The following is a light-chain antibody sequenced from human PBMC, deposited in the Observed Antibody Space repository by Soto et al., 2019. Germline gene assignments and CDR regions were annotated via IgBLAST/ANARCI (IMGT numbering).Light chain of an antibody. J-gene: IGLJ2*01. Sequence: QSALTQPASVSGSPGQSITISCTGTSSDVGGYNYVSWYQHHPGKAPKLMIYEVSNRPSGVSSRFSGSKSGNTASLTISGLQAEDEADYYCSSYSSSSIVVFGGGTQLTVL. CDR3: SSYSSSSIVV. CDR1: SSDVGGYNY. V-gene: IGLV2-14*01. CDR2: EVS.